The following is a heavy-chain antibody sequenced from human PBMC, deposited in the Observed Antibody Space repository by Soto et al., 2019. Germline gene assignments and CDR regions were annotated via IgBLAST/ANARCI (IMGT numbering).Heavy chain of an antibody. CDR2: INAGNGNT. Sequence: QVQLVQSGAEVKKPGASVKVSCKASGYTFTSYAMHWVRQAPGQRVDWMGWINAGNGNTKYSQKFQGRVTITRDTSASTAYMELSSLRSEDTAVYYCARTVGYYCGMDVWGEGTTVTVSS. J-gene: IGHJ6*04. CDR1: GYTFTSYA. V-gene: IGHV1-3*01. D-gene: IGHD4-17*01. CDR3: ARTVGYYCGMDV.